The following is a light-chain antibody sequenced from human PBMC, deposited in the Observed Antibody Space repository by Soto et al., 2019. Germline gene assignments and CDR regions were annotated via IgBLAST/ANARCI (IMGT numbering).Light chain of an antibody. CDR3: QQYYSTPRT. Sequence: DIVMTQSPDSLTVSLGERATFNCRSSKNILHNSNNKNYLAWYQQKPGQPPKLLIYWASTRESGVPDRFSGSGSGTDFTLTISSLQAEDVAVYYCQQYYSTPRTFGLGTKLEI. CDR2: WAS. CDR1: KNILHNSNNKNY. J-gene: IGKJ2*01. V-gene: IGKV4-1*01.